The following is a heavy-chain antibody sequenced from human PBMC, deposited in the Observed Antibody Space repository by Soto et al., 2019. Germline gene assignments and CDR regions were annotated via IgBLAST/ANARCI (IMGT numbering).Heavy chain of an antibody. CDR3: ARNRDGYNYGVFGF. CDR1: GYTFSNYA. CDR2: INAGNGNT. J-gene: IGHJ3*01. V-gene: IGHV1-3*01. Sequence: GASVKVSCKASGYTFSNYAMHWVRQAPGQRPEWMGWINAGNGNTKYSQRFQGRVTITRDTSASTAYMELSSLRSEDTAVYYCARNRDGYNYGVFGFWGQGTMVTVSS. D-gene: IGHD5-12*01.